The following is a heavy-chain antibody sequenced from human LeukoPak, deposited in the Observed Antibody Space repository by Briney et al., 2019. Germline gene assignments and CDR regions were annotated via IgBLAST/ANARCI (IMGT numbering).Heavy chain of an antibody. CDR1: GGSISSYY. V-gene: IGHV4-59*08. CDR3: ARVLKYSGSYYCDY. CDR2: ISYSGST. D-gene: IGHD1-26*01. J-gene: IGHJ4*02. Sequence: SETLSLTCTVSGGSISSYYWSWIRQPPGKGLEWIGYISYSGSTNYNPSLKSRVTISVDTSKNQFSLKLSSVTAADTAVYYCARVLKYSGSYYCDYWGQGTLVTVSS.